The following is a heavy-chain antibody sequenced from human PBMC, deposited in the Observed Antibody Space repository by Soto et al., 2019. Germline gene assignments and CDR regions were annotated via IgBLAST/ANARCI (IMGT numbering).Heavy chain of an antibody. J-gene: IGHJ6*02. V-gene: IGHV5-51*01. D-gene: IGHD3-16*01. CDR1: GYSFTSYW. CDR2: IYPGDSDI. CDR3: VRTRTFSLGFYYYGMEV. Sequence: GESLKISCKGSGYSFTSYWIGWVRQMPGKGLEWMGIIYPGDSDIRYSPSFQGQVSISADKSISTAYLQWSSLKASDTAMYFCVRTRTFSLGFYYYGMEVWGQGTTVTVSS.